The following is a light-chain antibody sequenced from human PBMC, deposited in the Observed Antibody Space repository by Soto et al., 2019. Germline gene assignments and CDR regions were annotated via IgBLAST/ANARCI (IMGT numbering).Light chain of an antibody. Sequence: QSALTQPRSVSGSPGQSVTISCTGTSSDVGSYNYVSWYQQHPGKAPKLMIYDVSKRPSGVPDRFSGSKSGNTASLTNSGLQAEDEGDYYCCSYAGSYTWVFGGGTKLTVL. CDR2: DVS. J-gene: IGLJ3*02. V-gene: IGLV2-11*01. CDR1: SSDVGSYNY. CDR3: CSYAGSYTWV.